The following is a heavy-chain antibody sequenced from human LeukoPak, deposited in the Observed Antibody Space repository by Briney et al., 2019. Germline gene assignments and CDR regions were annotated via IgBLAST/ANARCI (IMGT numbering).Heavy chain of an antibody. CDR2: IYTSGST. J-gene: IGHJ3*02. CDR3: AREGSYYDFWSEGI. V-gene: IGHV4-61*02. D-gene: IGHD3-3*01. Sequence: SETLSLTCTVSGGSISSGSYYWSWIRQPAGKGLEWIGRIYTSGSTNYNPSLKSRVTISVDTSKNQFSLKLSSVTAADTAVYYCAREGSYYDFWSEGIWGQGTMVTVSS. CDR1: GGSISSGSYY.